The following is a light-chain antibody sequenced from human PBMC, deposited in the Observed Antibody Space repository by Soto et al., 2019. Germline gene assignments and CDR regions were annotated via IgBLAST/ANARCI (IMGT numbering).Light chain of an antibody. J-gene: IGKJ1*01. CDR1: QGVLYSSNNKNF. V-gene: IGKV4-1*01. CDR3: QQYYTTPRT. Sequence: DIVMTQAPYSLAVSLGERATVNCKSSQGVLYSSNNKNFIAWYQQKPGQPPKLLIYWASTREFGVPDRFSGSGSGTDFTLTISSLQAEDVAVYYCQQYYTTPRTFGQGTKVDIK. CDR2: WAS.